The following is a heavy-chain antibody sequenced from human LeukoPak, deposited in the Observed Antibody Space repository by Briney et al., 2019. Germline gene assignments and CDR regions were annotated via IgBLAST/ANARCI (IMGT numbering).Heavy chain of an antibody. CDR2: IYYSGNT. Sequence: SETLSLTCTVSGGSISSSSYYWGWIRQPPGKGLEWIGSIYYSGNTYYNPSLKSRVTISVDTSKNQFSLNLSSVTAADTAVYYCAGLRYYDSSGYYPRYYWGQGTLVTVSS. D-gene: IGHD3-22*01. J-gene: IGHJ4*02. CDR1: GGSISSSSYY. CDR3: AGLRYYDSSGYYPRYY. V-gene: IGHV4-39*01.